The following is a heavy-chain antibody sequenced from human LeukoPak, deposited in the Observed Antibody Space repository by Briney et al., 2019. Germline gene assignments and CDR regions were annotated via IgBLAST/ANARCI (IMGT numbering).Heavy chain of an antibody. J-gene: IGHJ6*03. D-gene: IGHD2-2*01. CDR3: ARGWRYCSSTSCYGNYYYYYMDV. Sequence: SETLSLTRAVYGGSFSGYYWSWIRQPPGKGLEWIGEINHSGSTNYNPSLKSRVTISVDTSKNQFSLKLSSVTAADTAVYYCARGWRYCSSTSCYGNYYYYYMDVWGKGTTVTVSS. CDR2: INHSGST. V-gene: IGHV4-34*01. CDR1: GGSFSGYY.